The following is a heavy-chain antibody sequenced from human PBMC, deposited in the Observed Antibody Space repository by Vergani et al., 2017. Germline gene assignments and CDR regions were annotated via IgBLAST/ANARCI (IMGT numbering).Heavy chain of an antibody. D-gene: IGHD1-14*01. Sequence: QVQVVESGGGLVKFGGSLRLSCAASGFSFSDYYMSWIRQAPGKGLEWLSYISSSGSSIDYADSVKGRFTVSRDNAKNSLYLQMNSLRGEDTAVYYCARVVRSIAHNNPSAPCDYWGQGTLVTVSS. CDR1: GFSFSDYY. V-gene: IGHV3-11*04. CDR3: ARVVRSIAHNNPSAPCDY. J-gene: IGHJ4*02. CDR2: ISSSGSSI.